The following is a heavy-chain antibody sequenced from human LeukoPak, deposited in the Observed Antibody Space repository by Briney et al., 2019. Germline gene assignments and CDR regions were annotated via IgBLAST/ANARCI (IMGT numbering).Heavy chain of an antibody. V-gene: IGHV4-39*07. Sequence: PSETLSLTCTVSGGSISTSTSYWGWLRQPPGKGLEWIGSIYHGGSTYYNPSLKSRVTISVDTSKNQFSLKLSSVTAADTAVYYCARGSPGSSGYYWTGFDYWGQGTLVTVSS. CDR2: IYHGGST. CDR1: GGSISTSTSY. D-gene: IGHD3-22*01. CDR3: ARGSPGSSGYYWTGFDY. J-gene: IGHJ4*02.